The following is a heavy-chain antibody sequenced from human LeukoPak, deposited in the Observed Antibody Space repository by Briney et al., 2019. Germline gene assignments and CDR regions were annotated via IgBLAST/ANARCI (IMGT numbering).Heavy chain of an antibody. J-gene: IGHJ6*02. D-gene: IGHD5-18*01. CDR1: GGTFSSYA. CDR2: IIPIFGTA. V-gene: IGHV1-69*13. Sequence: ASVKLSCKASGGTFSSYAISWVRQAPGQGLEWMGGIIPIFGTANYAQKFQGRVTITADESTSTAYMELSSLRSEDTAVYYCARTRYWDTAMNYYYYGMDVWGQGTTVTVSS. CDR3: ARTRYWDTAMNYYYYGMDV.